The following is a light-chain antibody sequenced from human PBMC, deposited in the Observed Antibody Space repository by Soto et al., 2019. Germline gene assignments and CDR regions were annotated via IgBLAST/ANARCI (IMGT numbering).Light chain of an antibody. V-gene: IGKV3-20*01. CDR3: QQYGSSPLP. J-gene: IGKJ4*01. CDR1: QSVSSSY. CDR2: GAS. Sequence: EIVLTQSPGTLSLSPGDRATLSCRASQSVSSSYLAWYQQKPGQAPRLLIYGASSRATGIPDRFSGSGSGTDFTLTISSLEPEDFAVYYCQQYGSSPLPCGGGTKVEIK.